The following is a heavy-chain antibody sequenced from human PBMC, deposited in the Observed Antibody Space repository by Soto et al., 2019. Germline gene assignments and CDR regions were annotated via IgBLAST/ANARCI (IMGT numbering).Heavy chain of an antibody. CDR1: GFTFSSYS. CDR3: ARDFGGFDYWGQGDFGGFDY. Sequence: GGSLRLSCAASGFTFSSYSMNWVRQAPGKGLEWVSYISSSSSTIYYADSVKGRFTISRDNAKNSLYLQMNSLRAEDTAVYYCARDFGGFDYWGQGDFGGFDYWGQGNLVTVSS. D-gene: IGHD3-10*01. V-gene: IGHV3-48*01. CDR2: ISSSSSTI. J-gene: IGHJ4*02.